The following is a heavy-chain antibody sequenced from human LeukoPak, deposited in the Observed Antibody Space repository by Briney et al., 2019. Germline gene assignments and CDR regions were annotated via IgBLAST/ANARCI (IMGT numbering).Heavy chain of an antibody. Sequence: SETLSLTCTVSGXSISSYYWSWIRQPPEKGLEWIGYIYYSRTTNYNPSFKSRVTMSVDTSKNQFSLKMSSVTAADTAVYYCARDQAAAGHIDYWGQGTLATVSS. V-gene: IGHV4-59*01. CDR3: ARDQAAAGHIDY. D-gene: IGHD6-13*01. J-gene: IGHJ4*02. CDR1: GXSISSYY. CDR2: IYYSRTT.